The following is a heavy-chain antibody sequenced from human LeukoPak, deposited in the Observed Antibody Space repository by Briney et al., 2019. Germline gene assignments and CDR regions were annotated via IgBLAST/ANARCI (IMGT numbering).Heavy chain of an antibody. D-gene: IGHD4-11*01. CDR3: ARASSNLPDY. CDR2: ISSSSSYK. CDR1: GFTFSSYS. Sequence: GGSLSLSCAASGFTFSSYSMTWVRQAPGKGLEWVSSISSSSSYKYYEDSVKGRFTISRDNAKNSLYLQMNSLRAEDTAVYYCARASSNLPDYWGQGTLVTVSS. J-gene: IGHJ4*02. V-gene: IGHV3-21*01.